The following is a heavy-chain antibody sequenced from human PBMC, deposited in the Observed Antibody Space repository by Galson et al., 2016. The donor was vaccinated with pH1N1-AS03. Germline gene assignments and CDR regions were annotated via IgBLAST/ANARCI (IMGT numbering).Heavy chain of an antibody. CDR1: GYIFSDYY. CDR2: ININDGVT. V-gene: IGHV1-2*02. J-gene: IGHJ6*02. CDR3: ARGLKSMLRGVIDNYYGMDV. D-gene: IGHD3-10*01. Sequence: SVKVSCKASGYIFSDYYMHWVRQAPGQGLEWMAWININDGVTNYAQKFHGRVTMSRDTTISTAYMELSRLGSDDTGVYYCARGLKSMLRGVIDNYYGMDVWGRGTTVTVSS.